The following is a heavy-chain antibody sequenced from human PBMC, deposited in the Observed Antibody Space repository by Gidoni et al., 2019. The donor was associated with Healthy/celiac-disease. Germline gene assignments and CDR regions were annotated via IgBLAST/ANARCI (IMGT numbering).Heavy chain of an antibody. J-gene: IGHJ6*01. Sequence: QVHLVQSGAEVKMPGASVKFSFKSSVYPFTSYGLSWVRQAPGQGLEWMGWISAYNGNTNYAQKLQGRVTMTTDTSTSTGYMELRSLRSDDTAVYYCARDMGSGYYLYYYYYYGMDVWGQGTTVTVSS. CDR2: ISAYNGNT. V-gene: IGHV1-18*01. CDR3: ARDMGSGYYLYYYYYYGMDV. D-gene: IGHD3-22*01. CDR1: VYPFTSYG.